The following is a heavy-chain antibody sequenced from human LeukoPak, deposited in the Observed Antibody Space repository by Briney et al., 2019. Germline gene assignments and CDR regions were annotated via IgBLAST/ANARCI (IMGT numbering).Heavy chain of an antibody. J-gene: IGHJ6*02. D-gene: IGHD6-13*01. CDR2: IYYSGST. V-gene: IGHV4-39*02. CDR1: GGSISSSSYY. CDR3: AREASSSWYRGSYYYYGMDV. Sequence: PSETLSLTCTVSGGSISSSSYYWGWIRQPPGKGLEWIGSIYYSGSTYYNPSLKSRVTISVDTSKNQFSLKLSSVTAADTAVYYCAREASSSWYRGSYYYYGMDVWGQGTTVTVSS.